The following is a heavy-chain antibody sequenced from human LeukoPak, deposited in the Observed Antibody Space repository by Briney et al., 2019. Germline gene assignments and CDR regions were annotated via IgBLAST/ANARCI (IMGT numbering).Heavy chain of an antibody. Sequence: ASVKVSCKASGYTFTSYGISWVRQAPGQGLEWMGWISAYNGNTNYAQKLQGRVTMTTDTSTSTAYMELRSLRSDGTAVYYCARILYYDSSGYISSVDYWGQGTLVTVSS. J-gene: IGHJ4*02. CDR3: ARILYYDSSGYISSVDY. CDR2: ISAYNGNT. D-gene: IGHD3-22*01. CDR1: GYTFTSYG. V-gene: IGHV1-18*01.